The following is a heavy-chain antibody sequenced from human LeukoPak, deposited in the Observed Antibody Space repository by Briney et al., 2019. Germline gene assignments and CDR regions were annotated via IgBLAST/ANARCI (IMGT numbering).Heavy chain of an antibody. J-gene: IGHJ4*02. D-gene: IGHD2-21*02. CDR2: ISYDGSNK. Sequence: GGSLRLSCAASGFTFSSYAMHWVRQAPGKGLEWVAVISYDGSNKYYADSVKGRFTISRDNSKNTLYLQMNSLRSEDTAVYYCASTAFANCGGDCYLAYWGQGTLVTVSS. V-gene: IGHV3-30-3*01. CDR3: ASTAFANCGGDCYLAY. CDR1: GFTFSSYA.